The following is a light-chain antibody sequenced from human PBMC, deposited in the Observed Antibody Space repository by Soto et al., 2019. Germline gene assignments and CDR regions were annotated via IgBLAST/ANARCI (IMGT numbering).Light chain of an antibody. J-gene: IGKJ5*01. V-gene: IGKV2D-29*01. CDR3: MQSIQLPIT. CDR1: EILLQSVSRTY. CDR2: ELS. Sequence: MTQTQLSLFVAPGQPASISCKPIEILLQSVSRTYLYWYQQKPGQPPHLLIYELSNRFSGVPDKFSGSGSGTDFTLKISRVEAEDVGVYYCMQSIQLPITFGQGTLLEI.